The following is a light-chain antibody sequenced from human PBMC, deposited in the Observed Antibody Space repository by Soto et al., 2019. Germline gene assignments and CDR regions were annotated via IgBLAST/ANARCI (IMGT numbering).Light chain of an antibody. Sequence: DIQLTQSPSPLSASVGDRVAITCLASQSISTYLNWYQQTTGKAPKVLIYAASNLQSGVPPRFSGSGSGTDFTLTISSLQPEDVETYYCQQLDSYPITFGQGTRLEIK. J-gene: IGKJ5*01. CDR1: QSISTY. CDR2: AAS. V-gene: IGKV1-39*01. CDR3: QQLDSYPIT.